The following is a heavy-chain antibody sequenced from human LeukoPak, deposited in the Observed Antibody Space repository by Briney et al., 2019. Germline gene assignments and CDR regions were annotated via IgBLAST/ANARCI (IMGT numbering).Heavy chain of an antibody. V-gene: IGHV3-7*05. CDR2: IKQDGSEK. J-gene: IGHJ4*02. D-gene: IGHD3-10*01. CDR3: ARDRGSQDY. CDR1: GFTFSTFW. Sequence: GGSLRLSCAASGFTFSTFWMSWVRQAPGKGLEWVANIKQDGSEKYYVDSVKRRFTISRDNAKNSLYLQMNSLRAEDTAVYYCARDRGSQDYWGQGTLVTVSS.